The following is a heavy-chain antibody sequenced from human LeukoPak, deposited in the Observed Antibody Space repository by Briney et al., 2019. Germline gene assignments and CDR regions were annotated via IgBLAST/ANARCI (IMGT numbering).Heavy chain of an antibody. CDR3: ARALGYGSGSYSQPLNWFDP. CDR2: INPSSGGT. D-gene: IGHD3-10*01. V-gene: IGHV1-2*02. Sequence: GASVKVSCKASGYTFTGYYMHWVRQAPGQGLEWMGWINPSSGGTNFAQKFQGRVTMTSDTSISTAYMELSRLRSDDTAVYYCARALGYGSGSYSQPLNWFDPWGQGTLVTVSS. CDR1: GYTFTGYY. J-gene: IGHJ5*02.